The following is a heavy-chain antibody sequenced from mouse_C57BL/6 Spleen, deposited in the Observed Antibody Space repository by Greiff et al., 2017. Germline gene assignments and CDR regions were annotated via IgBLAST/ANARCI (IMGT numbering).Heavy chain of an antibody. Sequence: QVQLKQPGAELVKPGASVKLSCKASGYTFTSYWMHWVKQRPGQGLEWIGMIHPNSGSTNYNEKFKSKATLTVDKSSSTAYMQLSSLTSEDSAVYYCAREGGYYGSPYYFDYWGQGTTLTVSS. V-gene: IGHV1-64*01. D-gene: IGHD1-1*01. CDR2: IHPNSGST. CDR1: GYTFTSYW. J-gene: IGHJ2*01. CDR3: AREGGYYGSPYYFDY.